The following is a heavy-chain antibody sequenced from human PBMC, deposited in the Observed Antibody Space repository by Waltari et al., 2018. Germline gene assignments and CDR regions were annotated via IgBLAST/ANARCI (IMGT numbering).Heavy chain of an antibody. CDR3: VKDTSTGHAGGVNGFDV. J-gene: IGHJ3*01. D-gene: IGHD1-1*01. V-gene: IGHV3-9*01. CDR2: IRWNTAKI. Sequence: EVQLVESGGGFVQPGRSRRLSCVASGFTLDDYAMHWVRQAPGKGLEGVSGIRWNTAKIGDADSVKGRFTVSRDNAKNSLYREMSSLRPGDTALYYCVKDTSTGHAGGVNGFDVWGQGTMVIVSS. CDR1: GFTLDDYA.